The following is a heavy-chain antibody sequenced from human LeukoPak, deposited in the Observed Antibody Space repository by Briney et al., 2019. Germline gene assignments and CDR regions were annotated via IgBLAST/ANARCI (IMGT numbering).Heavy chain of an antibody. CDR3: AKDTYGNNYFDY. Sequence: PGGSLRLSCAASGFIFSGSAIHWVRQTPGKGLEWVGRIRSKGNNYATTYAASVKGRFTISRDDSKNTAYLQMNSLKTEDSAVYYCAKDTYGNNYFDYWGQGTLVTVSS. CDR2: IRSKGNNYAT. CDR1: GFIFSGSA. V-gene: IGHV3-73*01. J-gene: IGHJ4*02. D-gene: IGHD4-17*01.